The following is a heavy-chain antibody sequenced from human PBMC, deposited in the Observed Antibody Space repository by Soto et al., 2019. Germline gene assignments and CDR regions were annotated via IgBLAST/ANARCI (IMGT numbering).Heavy chain of an antibody. D-gene: IGHD3-3*01. CDR1: GYTFTSYD. CDR2: MNPNSGNT. J-gene: IGHJ3*02. CDR3: AREMSDFWSGFLGAFDI. Sequence: ASVKVSCKASGYTFTSYDINWVRQATGQGLEWMGWMNPNSGNTGYAQKFQGRVTMTRNTSISTAYMELSSLRSEDTAVYYCAREMSDFWSGFLGAFDIWGQGTMVTVSS. V-gene: IGHV1-8*01.